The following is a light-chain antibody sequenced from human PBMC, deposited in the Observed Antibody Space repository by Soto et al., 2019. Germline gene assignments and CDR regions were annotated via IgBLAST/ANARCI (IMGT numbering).Light chain of an antibody. CDR1: QSVSSY. CDR2: DAS. V-gene: IGKV3-11*01. Sequence: EIVLTQSPATLSLSPGESVTLSCRASQSVSSYLAWYQQKPGQAPRLLIYDASNRATDIPARFSGSGSGTDFTLTSSSLESEDFGVYYCQQRGKWPRTFGQGTKLEIK. J-gene: IGKJ2*01. CDR3: QQRGKWPRT.